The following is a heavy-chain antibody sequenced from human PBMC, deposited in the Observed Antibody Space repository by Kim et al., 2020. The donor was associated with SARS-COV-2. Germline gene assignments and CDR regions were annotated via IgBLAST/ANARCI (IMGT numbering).Heavy chain of an antibody. CDR3: ARGDLTYYYDSSGYSFDY. V-gene: IGHV3-33*01. D-gene: IGHD3-22*01. J-gene: IGHJ4*02. CDR1: GFNFSNYG. CDR2: IWYDGSNK. Sequence: GGSLRLSCAASGFNFSNYGMHWVRQAPGKGLEWVAIIWYDGSNKYYADSVKGRFTISRDNSKNTLYLQMNSLRAEDTAVYYCARGDLTYYYDSSGYSFDYWGQGTLVTVSS.